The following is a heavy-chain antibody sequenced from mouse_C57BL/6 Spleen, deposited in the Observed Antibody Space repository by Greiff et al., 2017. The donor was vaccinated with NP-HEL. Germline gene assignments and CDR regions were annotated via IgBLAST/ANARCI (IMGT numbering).Heavy chain of an antibody. Sequence: VQLQQSGAELVRPGASVKLSCTASGFNIKDDYMHWVKQRPEQGLEWIGWIDPENGDTEYASKFQGKATITADTSSNTAYLQLSSLTSEDTAVYYCARRAITTVVADYWGQGTTLTVSS. V-gene: IGHV14-4*01. D-gene: IGHD1-1*01. CDR2: IDPENGDT. CDR1: GFNIKDDY. J-gene: IGHJ2*01. CDR3: ARRAITTVVADY.